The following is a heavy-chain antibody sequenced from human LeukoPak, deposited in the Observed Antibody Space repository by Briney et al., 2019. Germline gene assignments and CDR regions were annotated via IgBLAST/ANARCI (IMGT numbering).Heavy chain of an antibody. Sequence: SVKVSSKASGGTFSSYAISWVRQAPGQGLEWMGGIIPIFGTANYAQKFQGRVTITADKSTSTAYMELRSLRSEDTAVYYCARKRGYYYYYYMDVWGKGTTVTVSS. V-gene: IGHV1-69*06. J-gene: IGHJ6*03. CDR1: GGTFSSYA. CDR2: IIPIFGTA. CDR3: ARKRGYYYYYYMDV. D-gene: IGHD3-10*01.